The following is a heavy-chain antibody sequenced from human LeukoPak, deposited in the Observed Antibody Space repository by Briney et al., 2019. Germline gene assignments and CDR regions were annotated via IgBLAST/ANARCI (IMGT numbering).Heavy chain of an antibody. CDR3: AKDILAAGLFFDY. J-gene: IGHJ4*02. Sequence: PGGSLRLSCAASGFTFRDYYMGWIRQAPGKGLEWVSYISPTGGAVYYADSVKGRFTISRDNGQNSLYLQMNGLRAEDTALYYCAKDILAAGLFFDYWGQGTLVTVSS. V-gene: IGHV3-11*01. D-gene: IGHD6-13*01. CDR2: ISPTGGAV. CDR1: GFTFRDYY.